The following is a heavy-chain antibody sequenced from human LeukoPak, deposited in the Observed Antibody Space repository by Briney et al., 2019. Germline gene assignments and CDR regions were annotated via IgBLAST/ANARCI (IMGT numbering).Heavy chain of an antibody. CDR3: ARGPPTDYYDSSGFYYVFDY. V-gene: IGHV4-34*01. CDR1: GGSFSNYY. Sequence: SETLSLTCAVSGGSFSNYYWTWIRQPPGKGLEWIGEINHSGSTNYNPSLKSRVTISVDTSKNQFSLKLSSVTAADTAVYFCARGPPTDYYDSSGFYYVFDYWGQGTLVTVSS. D-gene: IGHD3-22*01. CDR2: INHSGST. J-gene: IGHJ4*02.